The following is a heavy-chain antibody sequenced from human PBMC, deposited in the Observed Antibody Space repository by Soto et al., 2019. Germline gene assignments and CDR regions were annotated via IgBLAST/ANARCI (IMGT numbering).Heavy chain of an antibody. D-gene: IGHD4-17*01. CDR3: AKGASTTVFAFNDY. Sequence: EVQLVESGGGLVQPGRSLRLSCAASGFTFDDYAMHWVRQGPGKGLEWVSSISWNSGNLGYAASVKGRFTISRDNAKNSLYLQMNSLRGEDTALYYCAKGASTTVFAFNDYWGQGTLVTVS. J-gene: IGHJ4*02. CDR1: GFTFDDYA. CDR2: ISWNSGNL. V-gene: IGHV3-9*01.